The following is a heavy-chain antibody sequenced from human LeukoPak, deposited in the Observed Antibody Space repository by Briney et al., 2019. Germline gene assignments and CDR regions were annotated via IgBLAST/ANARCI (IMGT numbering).Heavy chain of an antibody. CDR3: ARAIGFGELWVDY. Sequence: GGSLRLSCATSGFTFDDSAMHWVRQAPGKGLEWVSGISWNSGDIAYADSVKGRFTISRDNAKNSLYLQMNSLRAEDTAVYYCARAIGFGELWVDYWGQGTLVTVSS. CDR2: ISWNSGDI. V-gene: IGHV3-9*01. D-gene: IGHD3-10*01. CDR1: GFTFDDSA. J-gene: IGHJ4*02.